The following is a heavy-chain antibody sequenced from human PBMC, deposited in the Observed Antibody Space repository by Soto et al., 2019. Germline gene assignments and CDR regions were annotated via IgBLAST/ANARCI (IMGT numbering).Heavy chain of an antibody. V-gene: IGHV4-61*01. CDR3: ARGRYYFHY. CDR2: IYYSGST. Sequence: PSATLSLTCTVSGGSVSSGNYYWSWIRQPPGKGLEWIGDIYYSGSTNYNPSLKSRVIISVDTSKNQYSLKLNSVTAADTAVYYCARGRYYFHYWGQGTLVTSPQ. CDR1: GGSVSSGNYY. J-gene: IGHJ4*02.